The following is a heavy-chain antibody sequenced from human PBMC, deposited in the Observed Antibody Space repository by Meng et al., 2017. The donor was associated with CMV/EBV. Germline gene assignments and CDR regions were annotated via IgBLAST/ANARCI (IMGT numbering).Heavy chain of an antibody. D-gene: IGHD2-8*01. CDR3: ATPINGAWSL. J-gene: IGHJ4*02. CDR1: GLTFRTLW. Sequence: GGSLRLSCATSGLTFRTLWMSWVRQAPGKGLEWVANINPDATEKYYVDFVKGRFTISRENAKNSVYLQMNSLRVEDTAVYYCATPINGAWSLRGQGALVTVSS. V-gene: IGHV3-7*01. CDR2: INPDATEK.